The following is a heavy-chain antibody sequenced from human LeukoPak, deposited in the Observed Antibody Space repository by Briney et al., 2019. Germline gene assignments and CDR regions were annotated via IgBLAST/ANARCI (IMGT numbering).Heavy chain of an antibody. V-gene: IGHV3-49*04. CDR3: TTLNWNDGYFDY. CDR2: IRSKAYGGTT. CDR1: GFTFGDYA. D-gene: IGHD1-20*01. Sequence: PGGSLRLSCTASGFTFGDYAMSWVRQAPGKGLEWVGFIRSKAYGGTTEYAASVKGRFTISRDDSKSIAYLQMNSLKTEDTAVYYCTTLNWNDGYFDYWGQGTLVTVSS. J-gene: IGHJ4*02.